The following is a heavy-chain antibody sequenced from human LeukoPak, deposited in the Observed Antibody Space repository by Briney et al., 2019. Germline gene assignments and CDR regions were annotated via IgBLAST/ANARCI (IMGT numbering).Heavy chain of an antibody. V-gene: IGHV4-59*01. CDR3: ARETRLHSGSYSNDAFDI. D-gene: IGHD1-26*01. CDR2: ISYSGST. J-gene: IGHJ3*02. Sequence: SETLSLTCTVSGGSISSYYWSWIPQPPGTGLEWIWYISYSGSTDYNPSLKSRVTISLDTSKQQFSLRLSSVTAADTAVYYCARETRLHSGSYSNDAFDIWGQGTMVTVSS. CDR1: GGSISSYY.